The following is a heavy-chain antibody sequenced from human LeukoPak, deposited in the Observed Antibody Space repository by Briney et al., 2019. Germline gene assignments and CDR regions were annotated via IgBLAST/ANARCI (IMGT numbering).Heavy chain of an antibody. Sequence: SETLSLTCAVYGGSFSGYYWSWIRQPPGKGLEWIGEINHSGSTNYNPSPKSRVTISVDTSKNQFSLKLSSVTAADTAVYYCARFETYYYDSSGYYQVNWFDPWGQGTLVTVSS. D-gene: IGHD3-22*01. CDR1: GGSFSGYY. J-gene: IGHJ5*02. V-gene: IGHV4-34*01. CDR2: INHSGST. CDR3: ARFETYYYDSSGYYQVNWFDP.